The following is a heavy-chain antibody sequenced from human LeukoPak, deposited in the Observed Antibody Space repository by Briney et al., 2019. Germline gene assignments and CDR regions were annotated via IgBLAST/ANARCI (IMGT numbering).Heavy chain of an antibody. J-gene: IGHJ4*02. D-gene: IGHD3-22*01. Sequence: PGGSLRLSCAASGFTFSSYWMSWVRQAPGKGLEWVANIKQDGSEKYYVDSVKGRFTISRDNAKNSLYLQMNSLRAEDTAVYYCATEKNYYDSSGVFDYWGQGTLVTVSS. CDR2: IKQDGSEK. CDR1: GFTFSSYW. V-gene: IGHV3-7*01. CDR3: ATEKNYYDSSGVFDY.